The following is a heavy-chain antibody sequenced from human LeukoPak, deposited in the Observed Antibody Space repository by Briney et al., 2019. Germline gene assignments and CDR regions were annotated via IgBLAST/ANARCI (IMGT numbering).Heavy chain of an antibody. Sequence: GGSLRLSCATSGFSFSSYAMSWVRQAPGKGLEWFSGLHADSGMIYYADSVKGRFTISRDNSKNTLYFQMNSLRAEDTAIYYCVKDFLHGPHIEPVGSVGPFDYWGQGTLVTVSS. V-gene: IGHV3-23*01. CDR3: VKDFLHGPHIEPVGSVGPFDY. J-gene: IGHJ4*02. CDR1: GFSFSSYA. D-gene: IGHD2-2*01. CDR2: LHADSGMI.